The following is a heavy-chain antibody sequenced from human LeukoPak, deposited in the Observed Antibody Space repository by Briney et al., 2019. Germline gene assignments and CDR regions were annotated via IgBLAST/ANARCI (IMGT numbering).Heavy chain of an antibody. CDR1: GFTFISYS. V-gene: IGHV3-48*01. Sequence: GGSLRLSCAASGFTFISYSMNWVRQAPGKGLEWISYISGTSSTIYYADSVKGRFTISRDNAKNSLYLQMNSLRAEDTAMYYCARDRTWIGSFDYWGQGTLVTVSS. CDR3: ARDRTWIGSFDY. CDR2: ISGTSSTI. D-gene: IGHD5-12*01. J-gene: IGHJ4*02.